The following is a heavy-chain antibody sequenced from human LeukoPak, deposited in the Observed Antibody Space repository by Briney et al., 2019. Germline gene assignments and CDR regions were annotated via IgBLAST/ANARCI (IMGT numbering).Heavy chain of an antibody. V-gene: IGHV3-23*01. J-gene: IGHJ4*02. D-gene: IGHD1-26*01. CDR1: GFTFTRYS. Sequence: PGRSLRLSCAASGFTFTRYSMAWVRQAPGRGLDWVSTINGRGDRTFYADSVKGRFTVSRDNSRDTVFLQMNSLGDEDTAVYYCVKEGLLGGYYFDLWGQGALVTVSS. CDR3: VKEGLLGGYYFDL. CDR2: INGRGDRT.